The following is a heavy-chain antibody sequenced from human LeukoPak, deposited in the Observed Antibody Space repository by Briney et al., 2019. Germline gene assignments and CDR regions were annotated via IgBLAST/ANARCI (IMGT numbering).Heavy chain of an antibody. CDR3: ARVTIQLWSFDY. J-gene: IGHJ4*02. CDR2: IFYSGST. CDR1: GGSISSYY. Sequence: SETLSLTCTVSGGSISSYYWSWIRQPPGKGLEWIGYIFYSGSTYYSPSLKSRVTISVDTSKNQFSLKLNSVTAADTAVYYCARVTIQLWSFDYWGQGSLVTVSS. D-gene: IGHD5-18*01. V-gene: IGHV4-59*12.